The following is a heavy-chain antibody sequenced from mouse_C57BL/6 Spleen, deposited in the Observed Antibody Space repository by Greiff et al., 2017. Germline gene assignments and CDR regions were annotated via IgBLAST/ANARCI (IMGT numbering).Heavy chain of an antibody. CDR1: GYAFSSSW. Sequence: VQLQQSGPELVKPGASVKISCKASGYAFSSSWMNWVKQRPGKGLEWIGRIYPGDGDTNYNGKFKGKATLTAEKSSSTAYMQLSSLTSEDSAVYFCAIDSSCYGFAYWGQGTLLTVSA. D-gene: IGHD3-2*02. J-gene: IGHJ3*01. V-gene: IGHV1-82*01. CDR2: IYPGDGDT. CDR3: AIDSSCYGFAY.